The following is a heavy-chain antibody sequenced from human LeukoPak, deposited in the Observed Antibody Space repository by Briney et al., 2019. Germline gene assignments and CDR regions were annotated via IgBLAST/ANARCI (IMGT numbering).Heavy chain of an antibody. CDR1: GGTFSSYA. J-gene: IGHJ4*02. CDR2: IIPIFGTA. D-gene: IGHD5-12*01. Sequence: GASVKVSCKASGGTFSSYAISWVRQAPGQGLEWMGGIIPIFGTANYAQKFQGRVTITADESTSTAYMELSSLRSEDPAVYYCASRNVDIVATIGRGGFDYWGQGTLVTVSS. V-gene: IGHV1-69*13. CDR3: ASRNVDIVATIGRGGFDY.